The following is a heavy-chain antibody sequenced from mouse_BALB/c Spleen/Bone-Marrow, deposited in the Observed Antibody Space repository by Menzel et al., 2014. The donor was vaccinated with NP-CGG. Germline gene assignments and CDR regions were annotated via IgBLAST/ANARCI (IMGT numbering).Heavy chain of an antibody. V-gene: IGHV1-14*01. CDR3: ARDYYGSTSFAY. J-gene: IGHJ3*01. D-gene: IGHD1-1*01. CDR2: SNPYNDDS. CDR1: GYTFTTYV. Sequence: EVQLVESGPELVKPGASVKMSCKASGYTFTTYVMHWVKQKPGQGLEWIGYSNPYNDDSKYNEKFKGKATLTSDKSSSTAYMELSSLTSEDSAVYYCARDYYGSTSFAYWGRGTLVTVSA.